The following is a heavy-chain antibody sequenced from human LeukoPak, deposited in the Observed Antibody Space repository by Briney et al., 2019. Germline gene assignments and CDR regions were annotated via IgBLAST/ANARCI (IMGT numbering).Heavy chain of an antibody. D-gene: IGHD2-2*01. V-gene: IGHV3-9*01. CDR3: AKDMGQPADY. CDR1: GFTFDDYA. J-gene: IGHJ4*02. CDR2: ISWNGGSI. Sequence: GGSLRLSCAASGFTFDDYAMHWVRQAPGKGLEWVSGISWNGGSIGYGDSVKGRFTISRDNAKNSLYLQMNSLRPEDTALYYCAKDMGQPADYWGQGTLVTVSS.